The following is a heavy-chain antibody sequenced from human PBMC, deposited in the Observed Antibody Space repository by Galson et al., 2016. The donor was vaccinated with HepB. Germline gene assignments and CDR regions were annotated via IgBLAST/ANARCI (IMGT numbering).Heavy chain of an antibody. Sequence: SLRLSCAASGFTFSSYAMTWVRQAPGKGLEWVSSISNSGGSTYYADSVKGRFTISSDNSKNTLYLQMNSVRAEDTAVCYCAKRWDQRYFDYWGQGTLVTVSS. J-gene: IGHJ4*02. D-gene: IGHD1-26*01. CDR3: AKRWDQRYFDY. CDR1: GFTFSSYA. V-gene: IGHV3-23*01. CDR2: ISNSGGST.